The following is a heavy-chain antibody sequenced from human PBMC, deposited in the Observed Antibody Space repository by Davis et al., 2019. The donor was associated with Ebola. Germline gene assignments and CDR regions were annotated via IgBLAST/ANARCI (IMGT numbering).Heavy chain of an antibody. V-gene: IGHV3-23*01. J-gene: IGHJ4*02. CDR2: ISANGATK. Sequence: GESLNISCVVSGFISGNYAMSWVRQAPGRGLEWVSVISANGATKYYADSVKGRVTISRDNSRNTLYLQMKSLRADDTAIYYCAKTTAEYCDYDVAFDYWGQGTRVTVSS. CDR3: AKTTAEYCDYDVAFDY. CDR1: GFISGNYA. D-gene: IGHD4-17*01.